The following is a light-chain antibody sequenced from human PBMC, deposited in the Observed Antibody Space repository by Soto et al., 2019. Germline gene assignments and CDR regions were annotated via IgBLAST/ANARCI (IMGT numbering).Light chain of an antibody. Sequence: DIVMTQSPLSLPVIPGEPASISCRSSQSLLHRNGYNYLDWYLQKPGQSPQLLIYLGSNRASGVPDRFNGSGSGTDFTLKISRVEAEDVGVYYCMQALQTWTFGQGTKVEIK. CDR3: MQALQTWT. V-gene: IGKV2-28*01. CDR2: LGS. CDR1: QSLLHRNGYNY. J-gene: IGKJ1*01.